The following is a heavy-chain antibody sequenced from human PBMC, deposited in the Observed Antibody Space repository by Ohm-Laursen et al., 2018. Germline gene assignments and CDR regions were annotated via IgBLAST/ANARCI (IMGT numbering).Heavy chain of an antibody. CDR3: ARAPYVHFDY. Sequence: GSLRLSCAASGFTFSSHSMNWVRQAPGKGLVWVSRINGDGSYTNYADSVKGRFTISRDNAKNTLYLQMNRLRAGDTAVYYCARAPYVHFDYWGQGFLVTVSS. J-gene: IGHJ4*02. V-gene: IGHV3-74*01. D-gene: IGHD3-16*01. CDR2: INGDGSYT. CDR1: GFTFSSHS.